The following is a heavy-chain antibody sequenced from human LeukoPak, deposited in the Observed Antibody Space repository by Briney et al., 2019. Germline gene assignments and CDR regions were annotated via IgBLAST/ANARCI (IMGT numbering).Heavy chain of an antibody. D-gene: IGHD1-1*01. J-gene: IGHJ4*02. CDR2: MDPSGSQK. Sequence: GGSLRLSCAASGFTFNRSWMNWVRQAPGKGLEWVANMDPSGSQKRYVDSVKGRFIISKDNPGASLYLDMYSLRAEDTAIYYCAIWTSGNYWGQGTLVTASS. CDR3: AIWTSGNY. V-gene: IGHV3-7*01. CDR1: GFTFNRSW.